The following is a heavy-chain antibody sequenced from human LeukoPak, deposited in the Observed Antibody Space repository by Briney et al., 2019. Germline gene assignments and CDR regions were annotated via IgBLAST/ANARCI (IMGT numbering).Heavy chain of an antibody. V-gene: IGHV1-69*13. D-gene: IGHD6-19*01. CDR1: GGTFSSYA. CDR2: IIPIFGTA. Sequence: SAKVSCKASGGTFSSYAISWVRQAPGQGLEWMGGIIPIFGTANYAQKFQGRVTITADESTSTAYMELSSLRSEDTAVYYCAREGREYAAWGYSSYKGAFDIWGQGTMVTVSS. CDR3: AREGREYAAWGYSSYKGAFDI. J-gene: IGHJ3*02.